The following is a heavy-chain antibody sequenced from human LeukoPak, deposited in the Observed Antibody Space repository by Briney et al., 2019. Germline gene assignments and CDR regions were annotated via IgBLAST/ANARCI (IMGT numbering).Heavy chain of an antibody. CDR2: ISGSGGST. Sequence: GGSLRLSCAASGFTFSSYAMSWVRQAPGKGLEWVSGISGSGGSTYYADSVKGRFTITRDNSKNTLYLQMNSLRAEDTAVYYCAILYSSSWYVGYWGQGNLVTVSS. V-gene: IGHV3-23*01. CDR1: GFTFSSYA. J-gene: IGHJ4*02. D-gene: IGHD6-13*01. CDR3: AILYSSSWYVGY.